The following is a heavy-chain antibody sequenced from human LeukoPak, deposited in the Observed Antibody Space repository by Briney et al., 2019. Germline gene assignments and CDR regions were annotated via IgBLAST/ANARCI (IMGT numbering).Heavy chain of an antibody. J-gene: IGHJ5*02. CDR2: ISYGGNT. V-gene: IGHV4-59*08. CDR3: ARRQGYYDSSGYYGVWFDP. CDR1: HGSISSDY. Sequence: PETLSRTCTVSHGSISSDYWSWIRQPPGKRLEWIGYISYGGNTIYNPSLKSRVTMSLDASKNQFSLKLSSVTAADTAVYYCARRQGYYDSSGYYGVWFDPWGQGTLVTVSS. D-gene: IGHD3-22*01.